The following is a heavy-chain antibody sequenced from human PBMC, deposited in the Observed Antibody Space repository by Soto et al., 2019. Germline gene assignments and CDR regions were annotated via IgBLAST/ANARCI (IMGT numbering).Heavy chain of an antibody. D-gene: IGHD3-10*01. CDR2: THYSRST. V-gene: IGHV4-59*06. J-gene: IGHJ6*02. Sequence: TSETLSLTCIVSGASLRSYHWGWIRQHPGKGLEWIGHTHYSRSTYYNPSLKSRVTISLDTSKNQFSLKLTSVTAADTAVYYCGSAHGMDVWGQGTTVTVSS. CDR1: GASLRSYH. CDR3: GSAHGMDV.